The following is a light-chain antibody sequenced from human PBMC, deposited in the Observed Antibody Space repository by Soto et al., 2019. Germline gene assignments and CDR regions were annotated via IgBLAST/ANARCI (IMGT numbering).Light chain of an antibody. Sequence: EIVLPEAPAPLAFSPVEKRNPPCRASESVSNFLVWYQQKPGQAPRLFIYDASKRATGIPDRFSGSGSGTDFTLTISRLEPEDFAVYFCQQRINWPTFGQGTKVDIK. CDR3: QQRINWPT. CDR1: ESVSNF. V-gene: IGKV3-11*01. J-gene: IGKJ1*01. CDR2: DAS.